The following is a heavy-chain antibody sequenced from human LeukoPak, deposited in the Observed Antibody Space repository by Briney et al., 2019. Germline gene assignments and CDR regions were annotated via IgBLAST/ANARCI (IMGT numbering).Heavy chain of an antibody. D-gene: IGHD3-10*01. CDR3: ARGGRITMVRGFNY. V-gene: IGHV4-34*01. J-gene: IGHJ4*02. Sequence: SETLSLTCAVYGGSFSGYYWSWIRQPPEKGLEWIGEINHSGSTNYNPSLKSRVTISVDTSKNQFSLKLSSVTAADTAVYYCARGGRITMVRGFNYWGQGTLVTVSS. CDR1: GGSFSGYY. CDR2: INHSGST.